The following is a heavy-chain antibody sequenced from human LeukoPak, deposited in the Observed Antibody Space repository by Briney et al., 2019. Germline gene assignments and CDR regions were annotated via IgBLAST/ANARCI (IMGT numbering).Heavy chain of an antibody. Sequence: PSETLSLTCTVSGGSISSSSYYWGWIRQPPGKGLEWIGSIYYSGSTYYNPSLKSRVTISVDTSKNQFSLKLSSVTAADTAVYFCARRLTMMEVDRAHDVFDIWGQGTMVTVSS. V-gene: IGHV4-39*07. CDR2: IYYSGST. D-gene: IGHD3-22*01. CDR3: ARRLTMMEVDRAHDVFDI. CDR1: GGSISSSSYY. J-gene: IGHJ3*02.